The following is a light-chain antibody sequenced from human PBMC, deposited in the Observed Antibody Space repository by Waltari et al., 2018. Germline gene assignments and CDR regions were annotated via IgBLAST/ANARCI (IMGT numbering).Light chain of an antibody. V-gene: IGKV3-15*01. Sequence: EIVMTQYPATLSVSPGERATLSCRASQSVRSNLAWYQQKPGQAPSLLLYGASTRATGIPARFSGSGSGTEFTLTISSLQSEDFAVYYCQQYNNWPEWTFGQGTKVEIK. CDR3: QQYNNWPEWT. CDR1: QSVRSN. CDR2: GAS. J-gene: IGKJ1*01.